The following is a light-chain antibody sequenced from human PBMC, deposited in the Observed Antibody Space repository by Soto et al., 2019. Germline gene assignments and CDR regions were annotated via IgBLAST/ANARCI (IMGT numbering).Light chain of an antibody. J-gene: IGKJ4*01. CDR1: QSISDY. Sequence: IVLTQSPDTLSFSPGETATLSCRASQSISDYLAWYQQKPGQAPRLLIYDASNRATGIPGRFSGSGSGTDFSLNISSLEAEDFAIYYCQQRSDWPSAFGGGTRVEIK. CDR2: DAS. V-gene: IGKV3-11*01. CDR3: QQRSDWPSA.